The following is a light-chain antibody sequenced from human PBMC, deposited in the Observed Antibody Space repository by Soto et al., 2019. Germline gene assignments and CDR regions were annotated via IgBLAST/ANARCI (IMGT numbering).Light chain of an antibody. V-gene: IGKV3-20*01. CDR3: QQYSSSHSIT. Sequence: EILLTQFPGTLSLSPGERATLSCGASQSVSSKVAWYQQRPGQAPRLLIYRASTRATGIPARFSGSGSGTDFTLTISRLETEDFAVYYCQQYSSSHSITFGRGTRLEIK. CDR1: QSVSSK. J-gene: IGKJ5*01. CDR2: RAS.